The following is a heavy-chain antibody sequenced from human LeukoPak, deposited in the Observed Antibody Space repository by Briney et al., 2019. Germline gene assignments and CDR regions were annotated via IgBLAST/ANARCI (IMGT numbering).Heavy chain of an antibody. CDR1: GFTFSSYA. Sequence: PGGSLRLSCAASGFTFSSYAMSWVRQAPGKGLEWVSAISGSGGSTYYADSVKGRFTISRDNSKNTLYLQMNSLRAEDTAVYYCARDPRGETTSWRWYFDLWGRGALVTVSS. J-gene: IGHJ2*01. CDR3: ARDPRGETTSWRWYFDL. CDR2: ISGSGGST. V-gene: IGHV3-23*01. D-gene: IGHD4-17*01.